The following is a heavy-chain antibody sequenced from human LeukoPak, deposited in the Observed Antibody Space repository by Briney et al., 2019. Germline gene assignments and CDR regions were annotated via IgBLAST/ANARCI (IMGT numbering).Heavy chain of an antibody. Sequence: PSETLSLTCTVSGGSISSYYWSWIRQPAGKGLEWLGRIYTSGSTNYNPSLKSRVTMSVDTSKNQFSLKLSPVTAADTAVYYCARDYYYDSSGYYIYWGQGTLVTVSS. CDR1: GGSISSYY. J-gene: IGHJ4*02. CDR3: ARDYYYDSSGYYIY. V-gene: IGHV4-4*07. D-gene: IGHD3-22*01. CDR2: IYTSGST.